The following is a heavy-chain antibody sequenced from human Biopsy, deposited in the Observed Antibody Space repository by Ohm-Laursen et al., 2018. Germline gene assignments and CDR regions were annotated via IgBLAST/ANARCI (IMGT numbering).Heavy chain of an antibody. D-gene: IGHD3-22*01. Sequence: QTLSLTCAVSGGSISSGGSYWSWIRQRPGKGLEGIGYIFNSANTYYNPSLKNLITISGDTSKNQFSLKLNSVTAADTAVYYCARGDYFDSNGYFWFDPWGQGTLVTVSS. CDR3: ARGDYFDSNGYFWFDP. J-gene: IGHJ5*02. V-gene: IGHV4-31*01. CDR1: GGSISSGGSY. CDR2: IFNSANT.